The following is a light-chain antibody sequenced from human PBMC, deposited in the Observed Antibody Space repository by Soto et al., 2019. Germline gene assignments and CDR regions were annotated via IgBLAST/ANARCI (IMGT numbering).Light chain of an antibody. CDR2: GAS. Sequence: EIVLTQSPGTLSLSPGERATLSCRASQSVSRSYLAWYQQKPGQAPRLLIYGASSRATGIPDRFSGSGSGTDFTLTSSRLEPEDFAVYYCQQYGSSPFTFGPGTKVDIK. V-gene: IGKV3-20*01. CDR1: QSVSRSY. CDR3: QQYGSSPFT. J-gene: IGKJ3*01.